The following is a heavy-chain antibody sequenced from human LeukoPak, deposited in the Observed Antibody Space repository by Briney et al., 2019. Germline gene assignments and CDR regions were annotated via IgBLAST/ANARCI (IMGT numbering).Heavy chain of an antibody. Sequence: GGSLRPSCAASGFTFSTYGMHWVRQAPGKGLEWVSTVTGSDGSTFYANSVKGRFTISRDNSKNTVFLHMTSLRAEDTAVYYCTKFDYWGQGVLVTVSS. CDR3: TKFDY. CDR1: GFTFSTYG. CDR2: VTGSDGST. J-gene: IGHJ4*02. V-gene: IGHV3-23*01.